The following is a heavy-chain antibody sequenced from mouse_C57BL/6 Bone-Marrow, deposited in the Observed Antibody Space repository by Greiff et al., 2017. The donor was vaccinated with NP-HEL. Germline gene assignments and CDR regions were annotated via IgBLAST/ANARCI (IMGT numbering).Heavy chain of an antibody. CDR2: IDPVTGGT. CDR3: TRAPRVYDYDGGGYYFDY. Sequence: QVQLKESGAELVRPGASVTLSCKASGYTFTDYEMHWVKQTPVHGLEWIGAIDPVTGGTAYNQKFKGKAILTADKSSSTAYMELRSLTSEDSAVYYCTRAPRVYDYDGGGYYFDYWGQGTTLTVSS. D-gene: IGHD2-4*01. V-gene: IGHV1-15*01. J-gene: IGHJ2*01. CDR1: GYTFTDYE.